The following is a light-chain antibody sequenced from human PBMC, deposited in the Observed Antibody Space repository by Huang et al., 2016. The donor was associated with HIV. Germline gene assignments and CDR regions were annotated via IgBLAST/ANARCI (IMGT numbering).Light chain of an antibody. CDR3: QQYYTVPWT. CDR1: QSLLYRSNNKNH. J-gene: IGKJ1*01. V-gene: IGKV4-1*01. Sequence: DIVLTQSPHSLAVSLGEGATINCKSSQSLLYRSNNKNHLVWYQQKPGQPPKLLRYWASTRESGVPDRFSASGSGTDFTLTISSLQAEDVAVYYCQQYYTVPWTFGQGTKVEI. CDR2: WAS.